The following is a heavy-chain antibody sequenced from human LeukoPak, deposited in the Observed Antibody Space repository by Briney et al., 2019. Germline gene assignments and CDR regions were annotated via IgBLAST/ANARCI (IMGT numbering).Heavy chain of an antibody. J-gene: IGHJ4*02. CDR1: GYTFNDYF. CDR3: ARDLFTPRDH. V-gene: IGHV1-2*02. Sequence: ASVKVSCKASGYTFNDYFVHWMRHAPGQGLEWMGWINPKIGGTDYAQKFQGRVTMTRDTSISTAYMELSGLRSDDTAIYYCARDLFTPRDHWGQGTLVTVSS. D-gene: IGHD2-15*01. CDR2: INPKIGGT.